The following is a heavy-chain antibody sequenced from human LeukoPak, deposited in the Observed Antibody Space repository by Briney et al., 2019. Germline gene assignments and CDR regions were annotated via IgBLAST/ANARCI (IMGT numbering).Heavy chain of an antibody. CDR3: ARDRVKLSNYYYYGMDV. D-gene: IGHD2-21*01. V-gene: IGHV3-33*01. Sequence: GGSLRLSCAASGFTFSSYGMHWVRQAPGKGLEWVAVIWYDGSNKYYADSVKGRFTISRDNAKNSLYLQMNSLRDEDTAVYYCARDRVKLSNYYYYGMDVWGQGTTVTVSS. CDR2: IWYDGSNK. CDR1: GFTFSSYG. J-gene: IGHJ6*02.